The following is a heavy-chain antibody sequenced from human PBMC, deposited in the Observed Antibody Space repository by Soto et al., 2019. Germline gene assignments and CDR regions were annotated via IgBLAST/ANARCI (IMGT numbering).Heavy chain of an antibody. Sequence: QVQLVESGGGVVQPGRSLRLSCAASGFTFSSYGMHWVRQAPGKGLEWVAVIWYDGSNKYYADSVKGRFTISRDNSKNTLELQMNSLRAEDTAVYYCGKIAVARNDYYYYGMDVWGQGTTVTVSS. CDR3: GKIAVARNDYYYYGMDV. J-gene: IGHJ6*02. D-gene: IGHD6-19*01. V-gene: IGHV3-33*06. CDR2: IWYDGSNK. CDR1: GFTFSSYG.